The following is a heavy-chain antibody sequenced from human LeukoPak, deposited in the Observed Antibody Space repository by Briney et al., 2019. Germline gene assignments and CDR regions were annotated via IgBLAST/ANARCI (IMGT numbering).Heavy chain of an antibody. CDR1: GFIFNNHG. J-gene: IGHJ5*02. D-gene: IGHD3-22*01. CDR2: ISNDGGGT. CDR3: AKGSSGYFVDL. V-gene: IGHV3-23*01. Sequence: GGSLRLSCAASGFIFNNHGLIWVRQAPGKGLEWVSAISNDGGGTNYADFVKGRFTISRDNSKNTLFLQMDSLRAEDTALYYCAKGSSGYFVDLWGQGTLVTVSS.